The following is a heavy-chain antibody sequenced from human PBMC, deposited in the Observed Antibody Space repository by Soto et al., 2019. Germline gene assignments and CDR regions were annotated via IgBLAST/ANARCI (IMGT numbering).Heavy chain of an antibody. CDR3: ARRHSHDFYDKDIYVP. J-gene: IGHJ4*02. V-gene: IGHV2-5*02. CDR1: GFSLSTSGVG. Sequence: SGPTLVNPTQTLTLTCTFSGFSLSTSGVGVGWIRQPPGKALEWLALIYWDDDKRYSPSLKSRLTITKDTSKNQVVLTMTNMDPVDTAMYYCARRHSHDFYDKDIYVPWGQGTQVTVSS. CDR2: IYWDDDK. D-gene: IGHD3-22*01.